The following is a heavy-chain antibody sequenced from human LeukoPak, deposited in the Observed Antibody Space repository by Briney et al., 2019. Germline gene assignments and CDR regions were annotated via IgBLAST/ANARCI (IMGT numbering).Heavy chain of an antibody. CDR2: ISGSGGST. CDR3: AKAQFPIAVAGTTLDY. CDR1: GFTFSSYA. D-gene: IGHD6-19*01. J-gene: IGHJ4*02. V-gene: IGHV3-23*01. Sequence: GGSLRLSCAASGFTFSSYAMSWFRQAPGKGQERVSAISGSGGSTYYADSVKGRFTLSRDNSKNTLYLQMNSLRAEDTAVYYCAKAQFPIAVAGTTLDYWGQGTLVTVSS.